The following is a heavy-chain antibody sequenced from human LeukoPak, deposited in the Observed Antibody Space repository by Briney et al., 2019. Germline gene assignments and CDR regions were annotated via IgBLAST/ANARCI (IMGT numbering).Heavy chain of an antibody. D-gene: IGHD3-22*01. CDR2: ISSSSTI. Sequence: GGSLRLSCAASGFTFSSYSMTWVRQAPGKGLEWVSYISSSSTIYYADSVKGRFTISRDNAKNSLYLQMNSLRAEDTAVYYCARTYYYDSSGYYYVGYFDYWGQGTLVTVSS. J-gene: IGHJ4*02. CDR3: ARTYYYDSSGYYYVGYFDY. V-gene: IGHV3-48*01. CDR1: GFTFSSYS.